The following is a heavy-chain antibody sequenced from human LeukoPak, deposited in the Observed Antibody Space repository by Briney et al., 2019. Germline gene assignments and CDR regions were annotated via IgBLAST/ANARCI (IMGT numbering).Heavy chain of an antibody. CDR2: IIPILGIA. V-gene: IGHV1-69*04. CDR1: GGTFSSYA. J-gene: IGHJ5*02. D-gene: IGHD1-1*01. CDR3: AGGGNGNWFDP. Sequence: EASVKVSRKASGGTFSSYANSWVRQAPGQGLEWMGRIIPILGIANNAQKFQGRVTITADKSTSTAYMELSSLRSEDTAVYYCAGGGNGNWFDPWGQGTLVTVSS.